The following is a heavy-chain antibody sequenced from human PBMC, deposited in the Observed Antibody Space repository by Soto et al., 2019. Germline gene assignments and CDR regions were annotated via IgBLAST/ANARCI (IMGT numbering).Heavy chain of an antibody. D-gene: IGHD3-10*01. Sequence: SVKVSCKASGGTFSSYAISWVRQAPGQGLEWMGGIIPIFGTANYAQKFQGRVTITADESTSTAYMELSSLRSEDTAVYYCARRYGSGSYYYYYYGMDVWGQGTTVTVSS. CDR3: ARRYGSGSYYYYYYGMDV. J-gene: IGHJ6*02. CDR2: IIPIFGTA. V-gene: IGHV1-69*13. CDR1: GGTFSSYA.